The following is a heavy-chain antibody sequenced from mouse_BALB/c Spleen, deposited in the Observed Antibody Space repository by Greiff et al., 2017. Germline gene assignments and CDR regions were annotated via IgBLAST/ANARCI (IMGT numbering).Heavy chain of an antibody. Sequence: VQLQQSGAELVKPGASVKLSCTASGFNIEDTYMHWVKQRPEQGLEWIGRIDPANGNTKYDPKFQGKATITADTSSNTAYLQLSSLTSEDTAVYYCARSDSSGSLFAYWGQGTLVTVSA. CDR2: IDPANGNT. CDR3: ARSDSSGSLFAY. V-gene: IGHV14-3*02. J-gene: IGHJ3*01. D-gene: IGHD3-2*01. CDR1: GFNIEDTY.